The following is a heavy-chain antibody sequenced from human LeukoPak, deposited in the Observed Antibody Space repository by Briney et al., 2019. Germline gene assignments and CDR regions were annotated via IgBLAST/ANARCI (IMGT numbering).Heavy chain of an antibody. CDR2: ISYDGSNK. J-gene: IGHJ4*02. Sequence: LPGGSLRLSCAASGFTFSSYDMHWVRQAPGKGLEWVTVISYDGSNKYYGDSVKGRFTISRDNSKNTLYLKMNSLRAEDTAVYYCAKEGSNGDFDYWGQGTLVTVSS. CDR1: GFTFSSYD. CDR3: AKEGSNGDFDY. D-gene: IGHD1-26*01. V-gene: IGHV3-30*18.